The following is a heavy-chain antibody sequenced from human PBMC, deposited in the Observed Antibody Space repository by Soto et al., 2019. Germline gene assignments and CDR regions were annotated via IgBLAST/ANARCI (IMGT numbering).Heavy chain of an antibody. Sequence: QVHLVQSGAEVKKPGSSVKVSCKVSGGTFNTYAISWVRQAPGQGLEWMGGIITVFRAPDYAQKFQGRVTITGDESARTVYMELNGLRSEDTAVYYCARDKCRPQLGGNYYSITDVWGQGTSVTVSS. V-gene: IGHV1-69*12. CDR2: IITVFRAP. CDR3: ARDKCRPQLGGNYYSITDV. D-gene: IGHD3-3*02. CDR1: GGTFNTYA. J-gene: IGHJ6*02.